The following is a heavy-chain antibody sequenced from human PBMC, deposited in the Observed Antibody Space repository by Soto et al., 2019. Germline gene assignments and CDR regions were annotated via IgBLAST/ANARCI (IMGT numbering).Heavy chain of an antibody. Sequence: QITLNESGPTVVRPTETLTLTCRFSGFSLTTSGVGVGWIRQSPGKAPGWLALIYWDEDKRHSASLKSRLTITKDTSKNQVVMTVSDLDPTDTATYYCAHRVLRTVFGLVTTTAIYFDFWGQGTPVAVSS. CDR1: GFSLTTSGVG. V-gene: IGHV2-5*02. CDR3: AHRVLRTVFGLVTTTAIYFDF. D-gene: IGHD3-3*01. CDR2: IYWDEDK. J-gene: IGHJ4*02.